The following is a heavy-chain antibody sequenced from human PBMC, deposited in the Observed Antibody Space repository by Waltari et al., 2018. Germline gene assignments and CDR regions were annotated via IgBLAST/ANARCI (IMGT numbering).Heavy chain of an antibody. D-gene: IGHD3-22*01. J-gene: IGHJ4*02. CDR1: GYSFTDYY. CDR3: ATTGDLYYENSRYGLLGY. V-gene: IGHV1-2*06. Sequence: QVPLVQSGAEVKKPGASVKVSCKASGYSFTDYYIYWVRQAPGQGLDWMGRINPNNGDTAYAQRFQGSVTMTRDTSISTAYMELSSLTSDDTAVYYCATTGDLYYENSRYGLLGYWGQGTRVTVSS. CDR2: INPNNGDT.